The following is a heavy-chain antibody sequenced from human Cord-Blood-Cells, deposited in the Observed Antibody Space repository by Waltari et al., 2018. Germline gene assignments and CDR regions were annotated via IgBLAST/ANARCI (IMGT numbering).Heavy chain of an antibody. V-gene: IGHV1-2*04. D-gene: IGHD7-27*01. Sequence: QVQLVQSRAEVTKPRASVKASCTASGYTFTGYYTHRVGQAPGQGLEWMGWINPNSGGTNEAQKFQGWVTMTRETSISTAYMELSRLRSDDTAVYYCARDNWEDAFDIWGQGTMVTVSS. CDR3: ARDNWEDAFDI. J-gene: IGHJ3*02. CDR2: INPNSGGT. CDR1: GYTFTGYY.